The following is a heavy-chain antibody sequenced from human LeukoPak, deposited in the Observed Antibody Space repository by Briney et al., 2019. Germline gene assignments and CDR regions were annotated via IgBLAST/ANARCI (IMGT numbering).Heavy chain of an antibody. Sequence: SETLSLTCTVSGGSISSSSYYWGWIRQPPGKGLEWIGSIYYSGSTYYNPSLKSRVTISVDTSKNPFSLKLSSVTAADTAVYYCAGGGGIVLMVYAGFDPWGQGTLVTVSS. CDR2: IYYSGST. CDR1: GGSISSSSYY. D-gene: IGHD2-8*01. V-gene: IGHV4-39*07. CDR3: AGGGGIVLMVYAGFDP. J-gene: IGHJ5*02.